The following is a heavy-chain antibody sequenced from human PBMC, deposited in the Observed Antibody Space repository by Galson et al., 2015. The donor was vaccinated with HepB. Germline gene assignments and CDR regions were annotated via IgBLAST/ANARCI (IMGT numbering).Heavy chain of an antibody. V-gene: IGHV1-18*01. CDR1: GYTFTSYG. J-gene: IGHJ4*02. CDR3: ARDMGRYCSGGSCYPYYFDY. D-gene: IGHD2-15*01. Sequence: SVKVSCKASGYTFTSYGISWVRQAPGQGLEWMGWISAYNGNTNYAQKLQGRVTMTTDTSTSTAYMELRSLRSDDTAVYYCARDMGRYCSGGSCYPYYFDYWGQGTLVTVSS. CDR2: ISAYNGNT.